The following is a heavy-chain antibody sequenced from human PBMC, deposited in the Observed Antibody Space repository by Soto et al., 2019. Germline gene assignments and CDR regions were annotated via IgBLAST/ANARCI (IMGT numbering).Heavy chain of an antibody. CDR1: GYTFTSYA. V-gene: IGHV1-3*01. Sequence: ASVKVSCKASGYTFTSYAMHWVCQAPGQRLEWMGWINAGNGNTKYSQKFQGRVTITRDTSASTAYMELSSLRSEDTAVYYCASGNWIYAGGRCFDPWGQGTLVTVSS. J-gene: IGHJ5*02. CDR3: ASGNWIYAGGRCFDP. CDR2: INAGNGNT. D-gene: IGHD1-7*01.